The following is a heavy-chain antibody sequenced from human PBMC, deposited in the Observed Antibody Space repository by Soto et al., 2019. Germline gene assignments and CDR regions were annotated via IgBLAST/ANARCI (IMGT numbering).Heavy chain of an antibody. V-gene: IGHV3-7*04. CDR2: IKQDGSEK. CDR3: ARGSWELPQYFQH. CDR1: GFTFSSYW. D-gene: IGHD1-26*01. Sequence: GGSLRLSCAASGFTFSSYWMSWVRQAPGKGLEWVANIKQDGSEKYYVDSVKGRFTISRDNAKNSLYLQMNSLRAEDTAVYYCARGSWELPQYFQHWGQGTLVTVSS. J-gene: IGHJ1*01.